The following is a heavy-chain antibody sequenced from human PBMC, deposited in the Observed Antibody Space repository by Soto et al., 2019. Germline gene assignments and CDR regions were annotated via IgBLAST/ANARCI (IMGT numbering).Heavy chain of an antibody. CDR1: GFTFSSYG. V-gene: IGHV3-30*18. Sequence: QVQLVESGEGVVQPGRSLRLSCAASGFTFSSYGMHWVRQAPGKGLEWVAVISYDGSNKYYADSVKGRFTISRDNSKNTLYLQMKSLRAEDTAVYYCAKDSAAAGGAFDIWGQGTMVTVSS. CDR2: ISYDGSNK. CDR3: AKDSAAAGGAFDI. D-gene: IGHD6-13*01. J-gene: IGHJ3*02.